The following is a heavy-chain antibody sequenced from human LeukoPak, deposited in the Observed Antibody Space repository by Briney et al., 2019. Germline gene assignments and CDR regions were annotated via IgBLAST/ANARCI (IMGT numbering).Heavy chain of an antibody. J-gene: IGHJ6*02. D-gene: IGHD2-2*01. CDR3: SRDGHCTSSSCFPQNYYFYGMDV. V-gene: IGHV3-49*04. CDR1: GFTFGDYA. Sequence: PGGSLRLSCTASGFTFGDYAVSWVRQAPGKGLEWVGFIRSKAYGGTIEYAASVKGRFTISRDDSKSIAYLQMNSLKTEDTAVYYCSRDGHCTSSSCFPQNYYFYGMDVWGHGTTVTVSS. CDR2: IRSKAYGGTI.